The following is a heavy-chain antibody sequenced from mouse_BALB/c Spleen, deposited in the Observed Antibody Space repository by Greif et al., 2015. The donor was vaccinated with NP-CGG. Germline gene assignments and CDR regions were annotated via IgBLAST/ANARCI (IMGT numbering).Heavy chain of an antibody. Sequence: VQLQQSGAELAKPGASVKMSCKASGYTFTSYWMHWVKQRPGQGLEWIGYINPSTGYTEYNQKFKDKATLTAGKSSSTAYMQLSSLTSEDSAVYYCARLLRYAMDYWGQGTSVTVSS. CDR2: INPSTGYT. J-gene: IGHJ4*01. CDR3: ARLLRYAMDY. V-gene: IGHV1-7*01. CDR1: GYTFTSYW. D-gene: IGHD1-1*01.